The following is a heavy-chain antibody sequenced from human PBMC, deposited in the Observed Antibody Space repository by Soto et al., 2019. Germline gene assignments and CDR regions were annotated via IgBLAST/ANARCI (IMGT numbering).Heavy chain of an antibody. CDR1: GFTFRTYA. CDR3: AKDRGGGSGSYGLDV. V-gene: IGHV3-23*01. J-gene: IGHJ6*02. CDR2: ISGGGGYT. Sequence: EVQLLESGGGLVQPGGSLRLFCAGSGFTFRTYAVSWVRQAPGKGLEWVSAISGGGGYTYYTDSVRGRFTISRDNSKNTLSLQMNSLRVEDTAIYYCAKDRGGGSGSYGLDVWSQGTTVTVSS. D-gene: IGHD3-10*01.